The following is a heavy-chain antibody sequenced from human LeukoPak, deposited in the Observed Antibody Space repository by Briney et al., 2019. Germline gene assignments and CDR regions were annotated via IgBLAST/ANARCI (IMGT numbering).Heavy chain of an antibody. Sequence: SVKVSCKASGGTFSSYAISWVRQAPGQGLEWMGGIIPIFGTANYAQKFQGRVTITADKSTSTAYMELSSLRSEDTAVYCCARGTSWGPHAFDIWGQGTMVTVSS. J-gene: IGHJ3*02. V-gene: IGHV1-69*06. CDR1: GGTFSSYA. CDR2: IIPIFGTA. D-gene: IGHD2-2*01. CDR3: ARGTSWGPHAFDI.